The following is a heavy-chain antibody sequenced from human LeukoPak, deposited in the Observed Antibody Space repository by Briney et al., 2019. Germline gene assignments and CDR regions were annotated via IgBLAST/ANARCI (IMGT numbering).Heavy chain of an antibody. Sequence: GASVKVSCKASGHTFTSYAMHWVRQAPGQRLEWMGWINAGNGNTKYSQKFQGRVTITRDTSASTAYMELSSLRSEDTAVYYCAREDLGGSGIFRPGYYYYGMDVWGQGTTVTVSS. V-gene: IGHV1-3*01. D-gene: IGHD3-10*01. CDR3: AREDLGGSGIFRPGYYYYGMDV. CDR1: GHTFTSYA. CDR2: INAGNGNT. J-gene: IGHJ6*02.